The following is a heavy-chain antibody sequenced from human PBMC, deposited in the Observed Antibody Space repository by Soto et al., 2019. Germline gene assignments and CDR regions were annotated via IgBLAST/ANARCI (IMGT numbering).Heavy chain of an antibody. CDR2: ISYDGSNK. J-gene: IGHJ6*02. CDR1: GFTFSSYA. V-gene: IGHV3-30-3*01. Sequence: PGGSLRLSCAASGFTFSSYAMHWVRQAPGKGLEWVAVISYDGSNKYYADSVKGRFTISRDNSKNTLYLQMNSLRAEDTAVYYCARVDYDYYGMDVWGQGTTVTVSS. D-gene: IGHD3-3*01. CDR3: ARVDYDYYGMDV.